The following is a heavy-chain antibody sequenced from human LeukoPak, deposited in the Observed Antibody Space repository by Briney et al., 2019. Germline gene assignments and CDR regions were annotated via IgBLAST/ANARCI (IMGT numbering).Heavy chain of an antibody. CDR1: GFTFSSYG. J-gene: IGHJ4*02. V-gene: IGHV3-33*01. CDR2: IWYDGSNK. CDR3: ARDHQWLLLPDY. Sequence: AGGSLRLSCAASGFTFSSYGMHWVRQAPGKGLEWVAVIWYDGSNKYYADSVKGRFTISRDNSKNTLYLQMNSLRAEDTAVYYCARDHQWLLLPDYWGQGTLVTVSS. D-gene: IGHD3-22*01.